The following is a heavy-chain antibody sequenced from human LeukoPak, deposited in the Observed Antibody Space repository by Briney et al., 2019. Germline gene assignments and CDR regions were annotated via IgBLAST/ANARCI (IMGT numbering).Heavy chain of an antibody. CDR1: GYTFSSYG. CDR3: ARVEGGSYYNSWFDP. V-gene: IGHV7-4-1*02. CDR2: INTNTGNP. Sequence: ASVKVSCKASGYTFSSYGMNWVRQAPGQGLEWMGWINTNTGNPTYAQGFTGRFVFSLDTSVSTAYLQISSLKAEDTAVYYCARVEGGSYYNSWFDPWGQGTLVTVSS. D-gene: IGHD1-26*01. J-gene: IGHJ5*02.